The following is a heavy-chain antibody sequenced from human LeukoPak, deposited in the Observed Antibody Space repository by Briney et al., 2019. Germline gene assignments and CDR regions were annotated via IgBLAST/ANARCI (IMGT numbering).Heavy chain of an antibody. Sequence: GGSLRLSCAASGFTFSSYAMSWVRQAPGKGLEWVSAISGSGGSTYYADSVKGRFTISRDNSENTLYLQMNSLRAEDTAVYYCAKAHSSSWYGDFDYWGQGTLVTVSS. V-gene: IGHV3-23*01. CDR3: AKAHSSSWYGDFDY. CDR2: ISGSGGST. CDR1: GFTFSSYA. J-gene: IGHJ4*02. D-gene: IGHD6-13*01.